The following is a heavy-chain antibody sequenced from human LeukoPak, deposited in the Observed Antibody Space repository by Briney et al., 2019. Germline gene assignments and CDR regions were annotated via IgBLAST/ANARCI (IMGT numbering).Heavy chain of an antibody. D-gene: IGHD4-17*01. J-gene: IGHJ4*02. V-gene: IGHV1-69*13. CDR1: GGTFSSYA. CDR2: IIPIFGTA. Sequence: ASVKVSCKASGGTFSSYAISWVRQAPGQGFEWMGGIIPIFGTANYAQKFQGRVTITADESTSTAYMELSSLRSEDTAVYYCARDDYGDSRSSDYWGQGTLVTVSS. CDR3: ARDDYGDSRSSDY.